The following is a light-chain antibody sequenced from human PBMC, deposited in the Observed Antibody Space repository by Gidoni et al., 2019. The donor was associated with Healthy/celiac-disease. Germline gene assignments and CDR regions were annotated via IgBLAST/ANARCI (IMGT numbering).Light chain of an antibody. V-gene: IGKV3-15*01. CDR1: QSVSSN. CDR2: GAS. CDR3: QQYNNWRPWT. J-gene: IGKJ1*01. Sequence: EIVMTQSPATLSVSPGERATLSCRASQSVSSNLAWYRQKPGQAPRLLIYGASTRATGIPARFSGSGSGTEFTLTISSLQSEDFAVDYCQQYNNWRPWTFGQGTKVEIK.